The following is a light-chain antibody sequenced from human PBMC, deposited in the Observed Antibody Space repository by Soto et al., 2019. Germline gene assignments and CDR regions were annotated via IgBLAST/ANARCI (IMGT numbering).Light chain of an antibody. CDR3: QESASGPPFT. Sequence: DIQMTQSPSSLSASVGDRVTIACRATQSISIYFNWYQQKPGKAPKLLIYGATTLQSGVPSRFSADGSGTDFNLTISSLQPEDFATYYCQESASGPPFTIGPGTQVDIK. J-gene: IGKJ3*01. CDR1: QSISIY. CDR2: GAT. V-gene: IGKV1-39*01.